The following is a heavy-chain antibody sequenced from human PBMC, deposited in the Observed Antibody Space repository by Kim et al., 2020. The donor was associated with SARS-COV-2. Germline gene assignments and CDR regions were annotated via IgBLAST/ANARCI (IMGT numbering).Heavy chain of an antibody. Sequence: GGSLRLSCAASGFTFSSYAMSWVRQAPGKGLEWVSAISGSGGSTYYADSVKGRFTISRDNSKNTLYLQMNSLRAEDTAVYYCAKGGGYFDWLLVYYGMDVWGQGTTVTVSS. V-gene: IGHV3-23*01. CDR3: AKGGGYFDWLLVYYGMDV. CDR1: GFTFSSYA. D-gene: IGHD3-9*01. J-gene: IGHJ6*02. CDR2: ISGSGGST.